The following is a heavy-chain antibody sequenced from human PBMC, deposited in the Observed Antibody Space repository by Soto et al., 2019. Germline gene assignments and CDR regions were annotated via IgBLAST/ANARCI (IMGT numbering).Heavy chain of an antibody. CDR1: GGTFSSYA. CDR2: IIPIFGTA. J-gene: IGHJ5*01. CDR3: VGQLGPVAGRGWFDS. V-gene: IGHV1-69*06. D-gene: IGHD6-19*01. Sequence: SVKVSCKASGGTFSSYAISWVRQAPGQGLEWMGGIIPIFGTANYAQKFQGRVTITADKSTSTAYMELSSLRSEDTAVYYCVGQLGPVAGRGWFDSRGKGTLVTVSS.